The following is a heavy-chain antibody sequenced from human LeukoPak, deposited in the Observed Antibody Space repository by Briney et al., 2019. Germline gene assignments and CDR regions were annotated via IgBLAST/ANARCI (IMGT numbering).Heavy chain of an antibody. Sequence: ASVKVSCKASGYTFTSYAMHWVRQAPGQRLEWMGWINAGNGNTKYSQKFQGRVTITRDTSASTAYMELSSLRSGDTAVYYCARVPSKMAFDIWGQGTMVTVSS. J-gene: IGHJ3*02. CDR3: ARVPSKMAFDI. V-gene: IGHV1-3*01. CDR2: INAGNGNT. D-gene: IGHD5-24*01. CDR1: GYTFTSYA.